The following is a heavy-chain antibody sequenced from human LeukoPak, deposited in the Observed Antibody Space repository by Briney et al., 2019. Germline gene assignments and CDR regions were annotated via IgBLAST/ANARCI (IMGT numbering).Heavy chain of an antibody. V-gene: IGHV1-18*01. CDR3: ARDLTTTSSSLSGY. Sequence: ASAKVSCKASGYTFTSYGITWVRQAPGQGLEWMGWISAYNGITNYAQKLQGRVTMTTDTSTSTAYVELRSLRSDDTAVYYCARDLTTTSSSLSGYWGQGTLVTVSS. CDR1: GYTFTSYG. CDR2: ISAYNGIT. D-gene: IGHD6-6*01. J-gene: IGHJ4*02.